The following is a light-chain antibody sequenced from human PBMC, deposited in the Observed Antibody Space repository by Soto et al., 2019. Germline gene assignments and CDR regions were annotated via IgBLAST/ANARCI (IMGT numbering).Light chain of an antibody. CDR1: QSISSY. J-gene: IGKJ1*01. CDR2: AAS. Sequence: DIQMTQSPSSLSASVGDRVTITCRASQSISSYLNWYQQKPGKAPKLLIYAASSLQSGVPSRFSGSGSGTDFTLTISSLQPEDFATYYCQQSCSTPTFGQGTKVEIK. CDR3: QQSCSTPT. V-gene: IGKV1-39*01.